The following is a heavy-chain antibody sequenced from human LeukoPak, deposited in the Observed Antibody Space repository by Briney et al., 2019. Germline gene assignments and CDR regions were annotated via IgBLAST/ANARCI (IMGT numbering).Heavy chain of an antibody. CDR1: GGSFSGYY. J-gene: IGHJ3*02. CDR2: INHSGST. Sequence: SETLSLTCAVYGGSFSGYYWSWIRQPPGKGLEWIGEINHSGSTNYNPSLKSRVTISVDTSKNQFSLKLSSVTAADTAVYYCARYCKLCDAFDIWGQGTMVTVSS. V-gene: IGHV4-34*01. D-gene: IGHD1-1*01. CDR3: ARYCKLCDAFDI.